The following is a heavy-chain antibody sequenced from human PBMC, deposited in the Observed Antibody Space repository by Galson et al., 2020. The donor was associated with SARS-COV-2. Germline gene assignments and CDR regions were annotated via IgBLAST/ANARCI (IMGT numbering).Heavy chain of an antibody. CDR1: GFTFSSYA. J-gene: IGHJ6*02. D-gene: IGHD3-16*01. V-gene: IGHV3-30-3*01. Sequence: GGSLRLSCAASGFTFSSYAMHWVRQAPGKGLEWVAVISYDGSNKYYADSVKGRFTISRDNSKNTLYLQMNSLRAEDTAVYYCARAVSGGYYCCMDVWGQGTTFTVSS. CDR3: ARAVSGGYYCCMDV. CDR2: ISYDGSNK.